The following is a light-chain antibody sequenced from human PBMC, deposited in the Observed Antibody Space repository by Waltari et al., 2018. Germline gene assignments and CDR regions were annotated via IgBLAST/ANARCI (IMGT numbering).Light chain of an antibody. CDR1: SGSVSPSDY. CDR3: VLYGGNGIWV. V-gene: IGLV8-61*01. Sequence: QTVVTQEPAFSVSPGGTITLTCALTSGSVSPSDYSNWYQQTPGQAPRTLIYSTNIRSSGVPDRFSGSIIGNKAALTITGAQADDESDYYCVLYGGNGIWVFGGGTRLTVL. CDR2: STN. J-gene: IGLJ3*02.